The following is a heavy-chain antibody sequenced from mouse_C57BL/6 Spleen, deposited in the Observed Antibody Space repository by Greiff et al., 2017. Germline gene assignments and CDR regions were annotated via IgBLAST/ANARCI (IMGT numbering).Heavy chain of an antibody. V-gene: IGHV1-50*01. J-gene: IGHJ3*01. CDR1: GYTFTSYW. CDR3: ARNYGSRAWFAY. Sequence: QVQLQQPGAELVKPGASVKLSCKASGYTFTSYWMQWVKQRPGQGLEWIGEIDPSDSYTNYNQKFKGKATLTVDTSSSTAYMQLSSLTSEDSAVSYCARNYGSRAWFAYWGQGTLVTVSA. D-gene: IGHD1-1*01. CDR2: IDPSDSYT.